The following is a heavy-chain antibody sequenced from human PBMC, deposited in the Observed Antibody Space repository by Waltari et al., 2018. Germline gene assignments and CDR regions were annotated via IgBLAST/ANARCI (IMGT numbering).Heavy chain of an antibody. CDR2: ISSGSRTI. V-gene: IGHV3-48*02. D-gene: IGHD3-10*01. Sequence: GVRKDQGKGLEWVAYISSGSRTIDYADAVKGQFTISRYNAKNSLYLQMNSLRDEDTAVYYCARGVSMDVWGQGTTVTVSS. J-gene: IGHJ6*02. CDR3: ARGVSMDV.